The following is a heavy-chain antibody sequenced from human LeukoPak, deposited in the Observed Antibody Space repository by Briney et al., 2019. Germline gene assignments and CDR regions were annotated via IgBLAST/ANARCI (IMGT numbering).Heavy chain of an antibody. Sequence: SETLSLTCAVYGVSFSGYYWSWIRQPPGKGLEWIGYIYYSGSTYYNPSLKSRVTISVDTSKNQFSLKLSSVTAADTAVYYCARGVDGNWFDPWGQGTLVTVSS. D-gene: IGHD5-12*01. J-gene: IGHJ5*02. V-gene: IGHV4-34*09. CDR3: ARGVDGNWFDP. CDR1: GVSFSGYY. CDR2: IYYSGST.